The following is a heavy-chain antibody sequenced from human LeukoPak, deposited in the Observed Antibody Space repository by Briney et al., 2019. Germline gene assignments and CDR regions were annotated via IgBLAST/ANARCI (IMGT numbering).Heavy chain of an antibody. CDR3: ARGAPTTSRYNWFDP. CDR1: GGTFSSYA. J-gene: IGHJ5*02. CDR2: IIPIFGAA. Sequence: WASVKVFCKASGGTFSSYAISWVRQAPGQGLEWMGGIIPIFGAANYAQKFQGRVTITTDESTSTAYMELSSLRSEDTAVYYCARGAPTTSRYNWFDPWGQGTLVTVSS. D-gene: IGHD4-11*01. V-gene: IGHV1-69*05.